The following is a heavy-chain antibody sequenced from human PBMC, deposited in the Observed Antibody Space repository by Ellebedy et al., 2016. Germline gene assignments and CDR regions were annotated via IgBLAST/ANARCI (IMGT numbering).Heavy chain of an antibody. D-gene: IGHD4-11*01. V-gene: IGHV2-5*01. Sequence: SGPTLVKPTQTLTLTCTFSGFSLTTGRVGVGWVRQAPGRAPEWLAFIYGNDDKRYSPSLKSRLTITKDTSKNQVVLTMTNMDPVDTATYYCAHRTTVTSVDYWGQGTLVTVSS. CDR1: GFSLTTGRVG. CDR3: AHRTTVTSVDY. J-gene: IGHJ4*02. CDR2: IYGNDDK.